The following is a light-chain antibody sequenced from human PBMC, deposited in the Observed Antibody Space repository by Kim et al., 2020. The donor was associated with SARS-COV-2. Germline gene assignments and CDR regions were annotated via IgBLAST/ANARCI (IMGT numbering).Light chain of an antibody. J-gene: IGKJ4*01. Sequence: SPGERATLSCRASQSVSSNLAWYQQKPGQAPRLLIYGASTRATGIPARFSGSGSGTEFTLTISSLQSEDFAVYYCQQYNNWPRVTFGGGTKVDIK. V-gene: IGKV3-15*01. CDR3: QQYNNWPRVT. CDR1: QSVSSN. CDR2: GAS.